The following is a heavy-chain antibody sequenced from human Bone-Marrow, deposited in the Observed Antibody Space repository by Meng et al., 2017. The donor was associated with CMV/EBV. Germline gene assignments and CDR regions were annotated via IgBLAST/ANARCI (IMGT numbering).Heavy chain of an antibody. D-gene: IGHD2-15*01. CDR3: ARDPGYCSGGSCYSASGYYYGMDV. J-gene: IGHJ6*02. CDR1: GFTFSSYA. CDR2: IRYDGTNI. Sequence: GESLKISCEASGFTFSSYAMHWVRQAPGQGLEWVASIRYDGTNIRYSDSVKGRFTISRDNAKNSLYLQMNSLRAEDTALYYCARDPGYCSGGSCYSASGYYYGMDVWGQRTTVTVSS. V-gene: IGHV3-33*08.